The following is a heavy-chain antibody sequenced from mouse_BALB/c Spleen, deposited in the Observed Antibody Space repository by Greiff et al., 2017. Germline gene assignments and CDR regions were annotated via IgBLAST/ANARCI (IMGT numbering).Heavy chain of an antibody. J-gene: IGHJ3*01. D-gene: IGHD3-1*01. V-gene: IGHV2-9*02. Sequence: VKLMESGPGLVAPSQSLSITCTVSGFSLTSYGVHWVRQPPGKGLEWLGVIWAGGSTNYNSALMSRLSISKDNSKSQVFLKMNSLQTDDTAMYYCARDLSSGYDAYWGQGTLVTVSA. CDR2: IWAGGST. CDR1: GFSLTSYG. CDR3: ARDLSSGYDAY.